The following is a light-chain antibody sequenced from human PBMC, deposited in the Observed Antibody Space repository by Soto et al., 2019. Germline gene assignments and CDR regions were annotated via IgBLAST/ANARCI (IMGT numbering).Light chain of an antibody. J-gene: IGLJ3*02. Sequence: QSALTQPASVSGSPGQSITISCTGTSSDVGAYNYVSWYQQHPGKAPKLMIYDVSNRPSGVSNRFSGSKSGNTAALTISGLQAEDEADYYCPSYTSSSTWVFGGGTQLTVL. CDR1: SSDVGAYNY. CDR2: DVS. V-gene: IGLV2-14*03. CDR3: PSYTSSSTWV.